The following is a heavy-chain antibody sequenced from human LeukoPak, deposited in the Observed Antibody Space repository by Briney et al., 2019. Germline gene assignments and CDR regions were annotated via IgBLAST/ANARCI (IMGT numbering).Heavy chain of an antibody. Sequence: GSLRLSCAASGFTFSSYWMSWVRQAPGKGLEWVANIKQDGSEKYYVDSVKGRFTISRDNAKNSLYLQMNSLRAEDTAVYYCARDPYYYGSGGAFDIWGQGTMVTVSS. D-gene: IGHD3-10*01. CDR3: ARDPYYYGSGGAFDI. V-gene: IGHV3-7*01. CDR2: IKQDGSEK. CDR1: GFTFSSYW. J-gene: IGHJ3*02.